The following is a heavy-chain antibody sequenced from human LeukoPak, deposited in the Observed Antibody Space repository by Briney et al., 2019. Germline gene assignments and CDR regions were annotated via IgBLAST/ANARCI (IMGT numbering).Heavy chain of an antibody. D-gene: IGHD1-26*01. CDR3: ASFKVGATPYYYYGMDV. J-gene: IGHJ6*02. V-gene: IGHV4-59*01. CDR2: IYYSGST. CDR1: GGSISSYY. Sequence: SETLSLTCTVSGGSISSYYWSWIRQPPGKGLEWIGYIYYSGSTNYNPSLKSRVTISVDTSKNQFSLKLSSVTAADTAVYYCASFKVGATPYYYYGMDVWGQGTTVTVSS.